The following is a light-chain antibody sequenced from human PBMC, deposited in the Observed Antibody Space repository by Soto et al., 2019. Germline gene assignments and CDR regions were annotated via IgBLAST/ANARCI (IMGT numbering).Light chain of an antibody. CDR2: DSS. Sequence: DMVLTQSPATLALSPGERATLSCRASQSVSSYLAWYQQKPDQAPRLLIYDSSNRSTGIPARFSCSGSGTDFTLTISILEPEDFAVYYCQQRSNWPLRVTFGQGTRLEIK. CDR1: QSVSSY. CDR3: QQRSNWPLRVT. J-gene: IGKJ5*01. V-gene: IGKV3-11*01.